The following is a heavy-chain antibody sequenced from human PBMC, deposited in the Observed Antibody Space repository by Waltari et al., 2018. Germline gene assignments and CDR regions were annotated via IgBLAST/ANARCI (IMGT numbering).Heavy chain of an antibody. Sequence: EAQLVESGGGLLQPGGSLRLSCAASGFSLSTYGMNWVRQAPGKGLEWLSYISSSSSTIYIADSVKGRFTLSRDNARNSVYLQMNGLISEDTAVYYCARESAVAGPFDCWGQGTLVTVSS. D-gene: IGHD6-19*01. CDR2: ISSSSSTI. CDR1: GFSLSTYG. J-gene: IGHJ4*02. V-gene: IGHV3-48*04. CDR3: ARESAVAGPFDC.